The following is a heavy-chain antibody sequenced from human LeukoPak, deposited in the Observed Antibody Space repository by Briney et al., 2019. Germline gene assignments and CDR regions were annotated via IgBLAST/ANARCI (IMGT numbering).Heavy chain of an antibody. D-gene: IGHD6-19*01. V-gene: IGHV3-23*01. Sequence: GGSLRLSCAASGFTFSSYAMSWVRQTPGKGLEWVSAISGIGGRTYYADSVKGRFTISRDNSKNMLYLQMNSLRAEDTAVYYCAKERTDSSGWAFDYWGQGTLVTVSS. CDR1: GFTFSSYA. CDR2: ISGIGGRT. J-gene: IGHJ4*02. CDR3: AKERTDSSGWAFDY.